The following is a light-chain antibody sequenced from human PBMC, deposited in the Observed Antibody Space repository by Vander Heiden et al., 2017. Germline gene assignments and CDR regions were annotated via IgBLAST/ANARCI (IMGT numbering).Light chain of an antibody. CDR2: EVT. CDR1: SSDVGGYKY. Sequence: QSPLTQPPSASGSPGQSVTVSCTGTSSDVGGYKYVSWYQQHPGKAPKLMIYEVTKRPSGVPDRFSGSKSGNTASLTVSGLQAEDEADYYCISYAGSNNLVFGGGTKLTVL. J-gene: IGLJ2*01. CDR3: ISYAGSNNLV. V-gene: IGLV2-8*01.